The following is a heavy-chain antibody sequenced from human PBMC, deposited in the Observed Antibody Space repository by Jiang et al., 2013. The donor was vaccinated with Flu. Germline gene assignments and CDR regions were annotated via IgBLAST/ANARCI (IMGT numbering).Heavy chain of an antibody. CDR3: ARLRFKSEAGFDY. D-gene: IGHD6-19*01. V-gene: IGHV5-51*01. CDR2: SILVTLIA. CDR1: RFTNVL. Sequence: RFTNVLDRLGAPDARERPGVDGDQSILVTLIARYSPSFQGQVTLSADKSINTAYLQWSSLRASDTAMYYCARLRFKSEAGFDYWGQGTLVTVSS. J-gene: IGHJ4*02.